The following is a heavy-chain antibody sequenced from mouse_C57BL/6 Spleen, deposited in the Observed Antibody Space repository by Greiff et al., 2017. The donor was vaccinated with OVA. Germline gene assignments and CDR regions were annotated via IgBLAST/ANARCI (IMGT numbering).Heavy chain of an antibody. V-gene: IGHV3-6*01. CDR2: ISYDGSN. CDR3: ARGWADAY. J-gene: IGHJ3*01. D-gene: IGHD4-1*01. Sequence: DVHLVESGPGLVKPSQSLSLTCSVTGYSITSGYYWNWIRQFPGNKLEWMGYISYDGSNNYNPSLKNRISITRDTSKNQFFLKLNSVTTEDTATYYCARGWADAYWGQGTLVTVSA. CDR1: GYSITSGYY.